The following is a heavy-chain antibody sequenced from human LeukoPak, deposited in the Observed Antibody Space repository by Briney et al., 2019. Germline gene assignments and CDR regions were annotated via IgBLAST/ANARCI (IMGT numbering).Heavy chain of an antibody. D-gene: IGHD2-2*01. Sequence: ASVKVSCKASGYTFTSYDINWVRQATGQGLEWMGWMNPNSGNTGYAQKFQGRVTMTRNTSISTAYMELSGLRSEDTAVYYCARGSLVVVPAAIMSPYYYYGMDVWGQGTTVTLSS. J-gene: IGHJ6*02. CDR1: GYTFTSYD. V-gene: IGHV1-8*01. CDR2: MNPNSGNT. CDR3: ARGSLVVVPAAIMSPYYYYGMDV.